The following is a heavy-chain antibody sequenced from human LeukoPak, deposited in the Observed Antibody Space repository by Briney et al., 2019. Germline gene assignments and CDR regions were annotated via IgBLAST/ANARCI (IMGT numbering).Heavy chain of an antibody. CDR2: INADGSAT. D-gene: IGHD2-2*01. J-gene: IGHJ5*02. CDR1: GFTSSSHW. Sequence: GGSLRLSCAASGFTSSSHWMHWVRQAPEKGLVGVSHINADGSATYYAASVKGRFTISRDNARNTLYLQMHSLTAEDTGVYYCVRGALRDCSYTSCTRGNWFDPWGQGTPVTVSS. CDR3: VRGALRDCSYTSCTRGNWFDP. V-gene: IGHV3-74*01.